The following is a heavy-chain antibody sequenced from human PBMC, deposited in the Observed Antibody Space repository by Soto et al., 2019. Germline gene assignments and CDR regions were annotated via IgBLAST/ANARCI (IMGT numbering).Heavy chain of an antibody. D-gene: IGHD6-19*01. J-gene: IGHJ1*01. Sequence: QVQLQQWGAGLLKPSETLSLTCAVYGGSFSGYYWSWIRQPPGKGLEWIGEINHSGSTNYNPSLKSRVTISVDTSKNQFSLKLSSVTAADTAVYYCARVGSGRVAEYFQHWGQGTLVTVSS. V-gene: IGHV4-34*01. CDR3: ARVGSGRVAEYFQH. CDR1: GGSFSGYY. CDR2: INHSGST.